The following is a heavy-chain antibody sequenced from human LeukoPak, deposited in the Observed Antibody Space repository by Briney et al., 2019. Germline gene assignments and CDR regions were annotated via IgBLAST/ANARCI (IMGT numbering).Heavy chain of an antibody. V-gene: IGHV4-59*01. CDR2: IDYSGST. J-gene: IGHJ4*02. CDR3: ARDLELERNRWNYFES. Sequence: SETLSLTCTVSGGSISSFFWSWIRQPPAKGLEWLGCIDYSGSTQYNPSLKSRVTISVDTSKQQFSLKLSSVTAADTAVYYCARDLELERNRWNYFESWGQGTLVTVSS. CDR1: GGSISSFF. D-gene: IGHD1-1*01.